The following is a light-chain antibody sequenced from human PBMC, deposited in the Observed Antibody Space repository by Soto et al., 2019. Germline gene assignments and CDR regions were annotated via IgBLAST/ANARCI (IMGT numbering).Light chain of an antibody. CDR2: DAS. J-gene: IGKJ1*01. CDR3: QQYGSSPGT. Sequence: DIQMTQSPSSLSASVGDRVTITCQASQNINNYLNWYQQKPGRAPKLLIYDASNLEAGVPSRFSGSGSGTDFTLTISRLEPEDFAVYYCQQYGSSPGTFGQGTKVDIK. V-gene: IGKV1-33*01. CDR1: QNINNY.